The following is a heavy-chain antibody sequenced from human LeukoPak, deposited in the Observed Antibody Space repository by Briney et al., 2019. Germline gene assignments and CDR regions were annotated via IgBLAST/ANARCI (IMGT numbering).Heavy chain of an antibody. J-gene: IGHJ4*02. CDR3: VRDDDIYGFDY. V-gene: IGHV3-74*01. CDR1: GFIFNRHW. CDR2: IKNDGTYR. D-gene: IGHD3-3*02. Sequence: PGGSLRLSCAASGFIFNRHWMHWVRQAPGEGLVCGARIKNDGTYRDYAGFVKGRFTISRDNAKNRLYLQMNMLRVEDTARYYCVRDDDIYGFDYWGQGTVVTVSS.